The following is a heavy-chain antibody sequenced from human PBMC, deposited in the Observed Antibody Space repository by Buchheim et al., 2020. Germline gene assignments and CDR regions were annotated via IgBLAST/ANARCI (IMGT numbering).Heavy chain of an antibody. CDR2: ISSSSSYI. J-gene: IGHJ4*02. Sequence: EVQLVESGGGLVKPGGSLRLSCAASGLTFSSYSMNWVRQAPGKGLEWVSSISSSSSYIYYADSVKGRFTISRDNAKNSLYLQMNSLRAEDTAVYYCARDLAGDGYNSLADYWGQGTL. CDR3: ARDLAGDGYNSLADY. CDR1: GLTFSSYS. D-gene: IGHD5-24*01. V-gene: IGHV3-21*01.